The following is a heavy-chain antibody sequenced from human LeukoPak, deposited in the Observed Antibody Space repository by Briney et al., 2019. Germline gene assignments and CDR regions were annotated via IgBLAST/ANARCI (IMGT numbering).Heavy chain of an antibody. V-gene: IGHV3-23*01. Sequence: GGSLRLSCAASGFTFSSYAMSWVRQAPGKGLEWVSAISGSGGSTYYADSVKSRFTISRDNSKNTLYLQMNSLRAEDTAVYYCAKASSGLRYFDWLPYYFDYWGQGTLVTVSS. CDR3: AKASSGLRYFDWLPYYFDY. CDR1: GFTFSSYA. D-gene: IGHD3-9*01. CDR2: ISGSGGST. J-gene: IGHJ4*02.